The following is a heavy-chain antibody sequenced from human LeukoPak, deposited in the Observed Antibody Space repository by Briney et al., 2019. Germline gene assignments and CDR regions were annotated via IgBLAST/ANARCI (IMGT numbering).Heavy chain of an antibody. V-gene: IGHV3-33*01. D-gene: IGHD1-26*01. Sequence: GRSLRLSCAASGFTFSSYGVHWVRQAPGKGLEWVAVIWYDGSHKYYADSVKGRFTISRDNSKNTLYLEMNSLRAEDTAVYYCARDFWVGAWGQGTLVTVSS. CDR2: IWYDGSHK. CDR1: GFTFSSYG. CDR3: ARDFWVGA. J-gene: IGHJ5*02.